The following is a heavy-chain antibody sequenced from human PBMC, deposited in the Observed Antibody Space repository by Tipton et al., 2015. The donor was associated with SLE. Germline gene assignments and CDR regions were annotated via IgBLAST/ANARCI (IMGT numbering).Heavy chain of an antibody. CDR1: GFTFSSYG. V-gene: IGHV3-30*02. CDR3: ANPQYDYGDPPNY. J-gene: IGHJ4*02. CDR2: IRYDGSNK. D-gene: IGHD4-17*01. Sequence: SLRLSCAASGFTFSSYGMHWVRQAPGKGLEWVAFIRYDGSNKYYADSVKGRFTISRDNSKNTLYLQMNSLRAEDTAVYYCANPQYDYGDPPNYWGQGTLVTVSA.